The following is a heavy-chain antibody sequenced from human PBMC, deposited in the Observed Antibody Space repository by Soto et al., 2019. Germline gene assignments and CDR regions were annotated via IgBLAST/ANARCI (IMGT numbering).Heavy chain of an antibody. CDR3: TRVARLADY. Sequence: QVHLVESGGGLVKPGGSLRLSCVASGFTFSDHYMNWIRQSPGKGLAWISYISGSGHDTNYADSVKGRFTISRDNTKNSLYLEMNSLRDEDTAMYYCTRVARLADYWGQGTLVTVSA. V-gene: IGHV3-11*05. CDR1: GFTFSDHY. D-gene: IGHD3-10*01. CDR2: ISGSGHDT. J-gene: IGHJ4*02.